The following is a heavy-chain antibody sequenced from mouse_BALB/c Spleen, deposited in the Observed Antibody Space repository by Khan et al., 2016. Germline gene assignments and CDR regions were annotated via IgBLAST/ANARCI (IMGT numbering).Heavy chain of an antibody. CDR3: AKVGGGSHYFDY. V-gene: IGHV9-3-1*01. D-gene: IGHD3-1*01. CDR1: GYTFTNYG. CDR2: INTYTGEP. J-gene: IGHJ2*01. Sequence: QIQLVQSGPELKKPGETVKISCKASGYTFTNYGMNWVKQAPGKGLKWMGWINTYTGEPTYADDFKGRFAFSLETSASTAYLQINNLKKEDTATYFWAKVGGGSHYFDYWGQGTTLTVSS.